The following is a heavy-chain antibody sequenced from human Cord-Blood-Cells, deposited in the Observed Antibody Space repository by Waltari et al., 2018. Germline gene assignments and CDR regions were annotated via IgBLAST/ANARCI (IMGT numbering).Heavy chain of an antibody. CDR3: ARRETGYSSSWYWYFDL. Sequence: QVQLQESGPGLVKPSETLSLTCPVSGGSISSYYWSWIRQPPGKGLEWIGYIYYSGSTNYNPSLKSRVTISVDTSKNQFSLKLSSVTAADTAVYYCARRETGYSSSWYWYFDLWGRGTLVTVSS. CDR1: GGSISSYY. CDR2: IYYSGST. V-gene: IGHV4-59*08. J-gene: IGHJ2*01. D-gene: IGHD6-13*01.